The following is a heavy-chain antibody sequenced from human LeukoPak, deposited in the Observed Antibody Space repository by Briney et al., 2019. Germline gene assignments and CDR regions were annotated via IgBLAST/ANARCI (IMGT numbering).Heavy chain of an antibody. D-gene: IGHD3-9*01. J-gene: IGHJ4*02. V-gene: IGHV4-59*01. Sequence: SETLSLTCTVSGGPISSYYWSWIRQPPGKGLEWIGYIYYSGSTNYNPSLKSRVTISVDTSKNQFSLKLSSVTAADTAVYYCARDRGDILTYFDYWGQGTLVTVSS. CDR1: GGPISSYY. CDR3: ARDRGDILTYFDY. CDR2: IYYSGST.